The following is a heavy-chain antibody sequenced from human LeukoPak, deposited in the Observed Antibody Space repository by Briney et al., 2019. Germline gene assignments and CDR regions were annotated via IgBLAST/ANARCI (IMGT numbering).Heavy chain of an antibody. J-gene: IGHJ4*02. V-gene: IGHV3-30*02. CDR3: AKAFGDYEATLTDY. CDR1: GFTFSSYG. CDR2: IRYDGSNK. D-gene: IGHD4-17*01. Sequence: GGSLRLSCAASGFTFSSYGMHWVRQAPGKGLEWVAFIRYDGSNKYYADSVKGRSTISRDNSKNTLYLQMNSLRAEDTAVYYCAKAFGDYEATLTDYWGQGTLVTVSS.